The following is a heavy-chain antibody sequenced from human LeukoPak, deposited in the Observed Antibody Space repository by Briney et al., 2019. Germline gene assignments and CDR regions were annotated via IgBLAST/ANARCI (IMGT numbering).Heavy chain of an antibody. CDR1: GYTFTSYY. CDR3: ARGGGYYDFWSGYYPVDY. D-gene: IGHD3-3*01. V-gene: IGHV1-46*03. Sequence: ASVKVSCKASGYTFTSYYMHWVLQAPGQGLEWMGIINPSGGSTSYAQKFLGRVTMTRDTSTSTVYMELSSLRSEDTAVYYCARGGGYYDFWSGYYPVDYWGQGTLVTVSS. CDR2: INPSGGST. J-gene: IGHJ4*02.